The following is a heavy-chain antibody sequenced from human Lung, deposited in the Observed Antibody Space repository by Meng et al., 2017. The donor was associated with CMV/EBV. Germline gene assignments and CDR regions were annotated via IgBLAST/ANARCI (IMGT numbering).Heavy chain of an antibody. V-gene: IGHV4-39*07. D-gene: IGHD5-24*01. CDR1: GGSISSSSYY. CDR3: VTETGYNYDN. CDR2: IYFSGNT. J-gene: IGHJ4*02. Sequence: QWQVSGPEQWQPSGTWSLTCCVSGGSISSSSYYWGWIRQSPGKGLEWIGSIYFSGNTYYNPSLKSRVTMSVGTAQNKFSLTLRSVTAADTAVYYCVTETGYNYDNWGQGALVTVSS.